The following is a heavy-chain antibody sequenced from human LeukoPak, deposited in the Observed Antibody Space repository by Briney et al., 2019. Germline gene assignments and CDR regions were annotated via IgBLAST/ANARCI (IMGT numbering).Heavy chain of an antibody. Sequence: PGGSLRLSCAASGFTFSNYAMTWVRQGPGKGLEWVSSISDSGISTYYADSVKGRFTISRDKSRDTLYLQMNSLRAEDTALYYCVKGDNNILTGYYNSFDYWGQGTLVTVSS. CDR3: VKGDNNILTGYYNSFDY. CDR1: GFTFSNYA. V-gene: IGHV3-23*01. J-gene: IGHJ4*02. D-gene: IGHD3-9*01. CDR2: ISDSGIST.